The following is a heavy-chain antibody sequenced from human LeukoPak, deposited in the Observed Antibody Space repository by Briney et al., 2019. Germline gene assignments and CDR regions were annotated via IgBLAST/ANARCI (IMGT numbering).Heavy chain of an antibody. CDR2: INGDGSRT. CDR1: GFTFSNYW. CDR3: ARETSQDYFDS. Sequence: PGGSLRLSCAASGFTFSNYWMHWVRQAPGKGLVWVSRINGDGSRTYYADSVKGRFTISRDNAKNTLYVQMNSLRAEDTAVYYCARETSQDYFDSWGQGTLVTVSS. V-gene: IGHV3-74*01. J-gene: IGHJ4*02.